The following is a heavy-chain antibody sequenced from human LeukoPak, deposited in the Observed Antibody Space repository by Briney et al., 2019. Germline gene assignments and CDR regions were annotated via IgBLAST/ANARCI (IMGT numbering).Heavy chain of an antibody. Sequence: SETLSLTCTVSGGSISSSSYYWSWIRQPAGKGLEWIGRIYTSGSTNYNPSLKSRVTISVDTSKNQFSLKLSSVTAADTAVSYCARDGLLWFGESISYYMDVWGKGTTVTISS. CDR3: ARDGLLWFGESISYYMDV. V-gene: IGHV4-61*02. D-gene: IGHD3-10*01. CDR2: IYTSGST. CDR1: GGSISSSSYY. J-gene: IGHJ6*03.